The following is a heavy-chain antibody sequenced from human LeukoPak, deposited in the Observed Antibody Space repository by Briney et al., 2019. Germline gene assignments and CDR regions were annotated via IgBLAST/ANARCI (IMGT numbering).Heavy chain of an antibody. V-gene: IGHV3-21*05. J-gene: IGHJ4*02. CDR1: GFTFSSYS. CDR3: ARSGSSADY. D-gene: IGHD6-6*01. CDR2: ISSSSSYT. Sequence: GGSLRLSCAASGFTFSSYSMNWVRQAPGKGLEWVSYISSSSSYTNYADSVKGRFTISRDNAKNSLYLQMDSLRAEDTAVYYCARSGSSADYWGQGTLVTVSS.